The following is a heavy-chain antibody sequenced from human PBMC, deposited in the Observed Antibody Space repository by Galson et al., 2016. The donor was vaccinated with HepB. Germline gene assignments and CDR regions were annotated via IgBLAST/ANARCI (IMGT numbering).Heavy chain of an antibody. D-gene: IGHD3-22*01. V-gene: IGHV3-7*01. CDR1: GFTFSRFW. Sequence: SLRLSCAASGFTFSRFWMSWVRQAPGKGLEWVANIEQDGSQEYYVDSVKGRFTISRDKARNSLFLQMNSLRAEDTAVYYCARVAGYYSYYFDYWGQGALVTVSS. CDR3: ARVAGYYSYYFDY. J-gene: IGHJ4*02. CDR2: IEQDGSQE.